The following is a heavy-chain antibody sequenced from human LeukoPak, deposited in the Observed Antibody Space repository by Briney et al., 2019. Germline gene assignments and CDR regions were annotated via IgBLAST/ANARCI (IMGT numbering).Heavy chain of an antibody. D-gene: IGHD2-2*01. CDR1: GYTFTGYY. V-gene: IGHV1-2*02. CDR3: AFSLVVPAAQPSPYYYYYYMDV. Sequence: ASVKVSCKASGYTFTGYYMHWVRQAPGQGLEWMGWINPNSGGTNYAQKFQGRVTMTRDMSISTAYMELSRLRSDDTAVYYCAFSLVVPAAQPSPYYYYYYMDVWGKGTTVTVSS. J-gene: IGHJ6*03. CDR2: INPNSGGT.